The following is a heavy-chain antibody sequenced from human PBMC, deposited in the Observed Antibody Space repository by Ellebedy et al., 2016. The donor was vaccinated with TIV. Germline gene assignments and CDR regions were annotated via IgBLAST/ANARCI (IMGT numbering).Heavy chain of an antibody. V-gene: IGHV6-1*01. CDR2: TYYKSKWYN. J-gene: IGHJ3*02. CDR1: GDSISRNSAA. CDR3: ARSRGLYAFDI. Sequence: SQTLSLTCVISGDSISRNSAAWTWIRQSPSRGLEWLEKTYYKSKWYNDYAISMKSRININPDTSKNQFSLQLNSVIPEDTAVYYCARSRGLYAFDIWGQGTMVTVSS.